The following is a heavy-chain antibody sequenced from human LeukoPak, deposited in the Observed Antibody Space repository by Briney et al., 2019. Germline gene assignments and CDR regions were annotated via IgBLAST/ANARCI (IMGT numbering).Heavy chain of an antibody. V-gene: IGHV3-23*01. D-gene: IGHD5-24*01. Sequence: PGGSLRLSCAASGFTFSSYGMSWVRQAPGKGLEWVSAISGSGGSTYYADSVKGRFTISRDNSKNTLYLQMNSLRAEDTTVYYCAKDQRWLYYFDYWGQGTLVTVSS. CDR3: AKDQRWLYYFDY. CDR2: ISGSGGST. CDR1: GFTFSSYG. J-gene: IGHJ4*02.